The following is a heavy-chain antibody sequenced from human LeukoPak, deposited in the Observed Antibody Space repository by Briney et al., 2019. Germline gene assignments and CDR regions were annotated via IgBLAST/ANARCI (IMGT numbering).Heavy chain of an antibody. CDR3: AKAHYDFWSGLGGY. Sequence: PGGSLRLSCAASGFTFSSYAMSWVRQAPGKGLEWVSAISGSGGSTYYADSVKGRFTISRDNSKNTLYLQMNSLRAEDTAVYYCAKAHYDFWSGLGGYWGQGTLVTVSS. J-gene: IGHJ4*02. D-gene: IGHD3-3*01. CDR2: ISGSGGST. CDR1: GFTFSSYA. V-gene: IGHV3-23*01.